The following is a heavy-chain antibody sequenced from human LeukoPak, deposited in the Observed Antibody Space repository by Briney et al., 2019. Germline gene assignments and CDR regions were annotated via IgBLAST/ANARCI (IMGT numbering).Heavy chain of an antibody. CDR2: ISSSGNTI. J-gene: IGHJ3*02. CDR1: GFTFSSSS. D-gene: IGHD1-26*01. V-gene: IGHV3-48*01. CDR3: ARVRLLVGALDAFDI. Sequence: PGGSLRLSCAASGFTFSSSSMNWVRQAPGKGLEWVSYISSSGNTIYYADSVKGRFTISRDNAKNSLYLQMNSLRAVDTAVYYCARVRLLVGALDAFDIWGQGTMVTVSS.